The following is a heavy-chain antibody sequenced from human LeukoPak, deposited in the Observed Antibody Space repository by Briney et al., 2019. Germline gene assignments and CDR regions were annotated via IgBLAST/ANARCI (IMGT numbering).Heavy chain of an antibody. D-gene: IGHD6-13*01. CDR2: INPNSGGT. CDR1: GYTFTGYY. CDR3: ARESIAAAPDY. J-gene: IGHJ4*02. Sequence: ASVKVSCKASGYTFTGYYMHWVRQAPGQGLEWMGWINPNSGGTNCARKFQGRVTMTRDTSISTAYMELSRLRSDDTAVYYCARESIAAAPDYWGQGTLVTVSS. V-gene: IGHV1-2*02.